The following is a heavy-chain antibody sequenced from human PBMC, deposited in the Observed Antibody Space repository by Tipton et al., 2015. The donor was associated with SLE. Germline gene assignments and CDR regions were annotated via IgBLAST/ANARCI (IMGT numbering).Heavy chain of an antibody. CDR1: GGSISSYY. CDR2: INYSGST. Sequence: TLSLTCTVSGGSISSYYWSWIRQPPGKGLEWIGYINYSGSTNYNPSLKSRVTISVDTSKNQFSLKLSSVTAADTAVYYCARTTVPTWLFVPWGQGTLVTVSS. V-gene: IGHV4-59*01. D-gene: IGHD4-17*01. J-gene: IGHJ5*02. CDR3: ARTTVPTWLFVP.